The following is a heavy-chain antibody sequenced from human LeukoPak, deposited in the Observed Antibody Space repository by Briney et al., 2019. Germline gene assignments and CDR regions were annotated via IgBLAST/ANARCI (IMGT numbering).Heavy chain of an antibody. CDR2: INHSGST. D-gene: IGHD2-2*01. J-gene: IGHJ4*02. CDR3: ARVPALDIVVVPAAIYFDY. Sequence: SETLSLTCAVYGGSFSGYYWSWIRQPPGKGLEWIGEINHSGSTNYNPSLKSRVTISVDTSKNQFSLKLSSVTAADTAVYSCARVPALDIVVVPAAIYFDYWGQGTLVTVSS. V-gene: IGHV4-34*01. CDR1: GGSFSGYY.